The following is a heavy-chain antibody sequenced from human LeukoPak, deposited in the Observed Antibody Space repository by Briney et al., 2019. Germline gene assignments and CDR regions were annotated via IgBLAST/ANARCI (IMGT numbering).Heavy chain of an antibody. Sequence: GGSLRLSCAASGFTFSSYAMSWVRQAPGKGLEWVSAISGSGGSTYYADSVKGRFTISRDNSKNTLYLQMNSLRAEDTAVYYCAKDTFEFSYGDYDCWGQGTLVTVSS. V-gene: IGHV3-23*01. D-gene: IGHD4-17*01. CDR3: AKDTFEFSYGDYDC. CDR2: ISGSGGST. J-gene: IGHJ4*02. CDR1: GFTFSSYA.